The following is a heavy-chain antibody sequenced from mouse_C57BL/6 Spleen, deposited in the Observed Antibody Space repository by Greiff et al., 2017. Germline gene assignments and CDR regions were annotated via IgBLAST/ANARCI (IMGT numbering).Heavy chain of an antibody. V-gene: IGHV1-5*01. D-gene: IGHD2-4*01. J-gene: IGHJ3*01. Sequence: VQLQQSGTVLARPGASVKMSCKTSGYTFTSYWMHWVKQRPGQGLEWIGAIYPGNSDTSYNQKFKGKAKLTAVTSASTAYMELSSLTNEDSAVYYCTSSGNYDYPAWFAYWGQGTLVTVSA. CDR3: TSSGNYDYPAWFAY. CDR1: GYTFTSYW. CDR2: IYPGNSDT.